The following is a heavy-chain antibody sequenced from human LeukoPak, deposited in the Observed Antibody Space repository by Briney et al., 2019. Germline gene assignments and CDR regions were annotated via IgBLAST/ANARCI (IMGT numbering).Heavy chain of an antibody. J-gene: IGHJ4*02. CDR1: RFTFSNYA. Sequence: GGSLRLSCVASRFTFSNYAMSWVRQAPGKGLELVSVISGSGGSTYYADSVKGRFTISRDNSKITLYLQVNSLRAEDTAVYYCAKDLTPYVGASADWGQGTLVTVSS. V-gene: IGHV3-23*01. CDR2: ISGSGGST. D-gene: IGHD1-26*01. CDR3: AKDLTPYVGASAD.